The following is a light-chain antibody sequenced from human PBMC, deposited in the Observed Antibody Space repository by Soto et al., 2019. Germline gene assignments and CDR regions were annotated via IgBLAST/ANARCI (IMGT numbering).Light chain of an antibody. V-gene: IGLV2-14*03. J-gene: IGLJ2*01. Sequence: ALTQPASVSGSPGQSITISCTGTSNDVGVFDYVSWYQRHPASAPRLMIYDVSHRPSGVSNRFSGSKSGNTASLTISGLQAEDEADYYCSSYTTGSAVVFGGGTKVTVL. CDR1: SNDVGVFDY. CDR2: DVS. CDR3: SSYTTGSAVV.